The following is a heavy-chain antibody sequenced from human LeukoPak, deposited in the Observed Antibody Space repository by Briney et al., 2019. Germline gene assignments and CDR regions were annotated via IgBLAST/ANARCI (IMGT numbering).Heavy chain of an antibody. D-gene: IGHD6-13*01. CDR2: IYYSGST. Sequence: PSETLSLTCTVSGGSISSYYWSWIRQSPEKGLEWIGYIYYSGSTNYNPSLKSRVTISVDTSKNQFSLKLSSVTAADTAVYYCAKYFAATGESHLDHWGQGSLVTVSS. CDR3: AKYFAATGESHLDH. CDR1: GGSISSYY. J-gene: IGHJ4*02. V-gene: IGHV4-59*03.